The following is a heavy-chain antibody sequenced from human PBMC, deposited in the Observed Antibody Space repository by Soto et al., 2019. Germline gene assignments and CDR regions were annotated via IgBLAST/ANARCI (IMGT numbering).Heavy chain of an antibody. V-gene: IGHV1-18*01. CDR2: IRAYNGNT. CDR1: GYTFTSYG. Sequence: ASVKVSCKASGYTFTSYGISWVRQAPGQGLEWMGWIRAYNGNTNYAQKLQGRVTMTTDTSTSTAYMELRSLRSDDTAVYFCARDRVVGYSGSYAPFDYWGQGTLVTVPQ. D-gene: IGHD1-26*01. J-gene: IGHJ4*02. CDR3: ARDRVVGYSGSYAPFDY.